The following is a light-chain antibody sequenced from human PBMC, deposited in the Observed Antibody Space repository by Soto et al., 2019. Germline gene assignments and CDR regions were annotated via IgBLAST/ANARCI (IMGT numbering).Light chain of an antibody. CDR1: QSVSNNY. J-gene: IGKJ1*01. CDR3: QQYGSSPGT. CDR2: GAS. V-gene: IGKV3-20*01. Sequence: EIVLTQTPGTLSLPPGETATLPCRASQSVSNNYLAWYQQKPGQAPRLLIYGASNRATGIPDRFSGSGSGTDFTLTISSLDPEDFAVYYCQQYGSSPGTFGQGTKVDIK.